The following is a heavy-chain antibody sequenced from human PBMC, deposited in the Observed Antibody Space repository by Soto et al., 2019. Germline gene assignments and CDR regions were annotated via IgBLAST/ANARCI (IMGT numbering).Heavy chain of an antibody. CDR1: GGTFSIYT. CDR2: GSA. Sequence: QVQLVQSGAEVKKPGSSVKVSCKASGGTFSIYTISWVRQAPGQGLEWMGGSANSAQKFQGRLTVTADESTSTVFLELSSVASEDTAVYDFASEGAPDIAWFDPWGQGTLVSVSS. D-gene: IGHD3-9*01. CDR3: ASEGAPDIAWFDP. J-gene: IGHJ5*02. V-gene: IGHV1-69*01.